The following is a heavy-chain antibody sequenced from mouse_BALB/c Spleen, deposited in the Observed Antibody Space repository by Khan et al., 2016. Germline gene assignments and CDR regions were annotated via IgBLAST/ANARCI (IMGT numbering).Heavy chain of an antibody. Sequence: QVTLKESGPGILQPSQTLSLTCSFSGFSLNTYGIGVGWIRQPPGKGLEWLAHIWWNDNNSYNTALKSRLTISKDTSNNQVFLKIASVDTADTGTYYCDRIARWDGAFWGQGTLVTVSA. V-gene: IGHV8-11*01. D-gene: IGHD4-1*01. CDR1: GFSLNTYGIG. CDR3: DRIARWDGAF. CDR2: IWWNDNN. J-gene: IGHJ3*01.